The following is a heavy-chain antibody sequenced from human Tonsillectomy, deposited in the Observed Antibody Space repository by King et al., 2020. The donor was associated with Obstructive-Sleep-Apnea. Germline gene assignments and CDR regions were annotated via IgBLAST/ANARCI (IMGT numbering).Heavy chain of an antibody. CDR2: ISYDGSKK. CDR1: GFTFSSYG. D-gene: IGHD3-16*01. CDR3: AKDRKPAGGTYYFDY. Sequence: QLVQSGGGVVQPGRSLRLSCAASGFTFSSYGIHWVRQAPGKGLEWVAVISYDGSKKYYADSVKGRFTISRDNSKNTLDLQMNSLRAADTAVYYCAKDRKPAGGTYYFDYWGQGTLVTVSS. V-gene: IGHV3-30*18. J-gene: IGHJ4*02.